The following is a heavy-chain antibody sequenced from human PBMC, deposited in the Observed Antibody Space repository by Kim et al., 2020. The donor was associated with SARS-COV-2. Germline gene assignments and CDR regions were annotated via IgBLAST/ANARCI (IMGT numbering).Heavy chain of an antibody. CDR3: AKDQRLPRGGFDY. D-gene: IGHD2-15*01. V-gene: IGHV3-23*01. Sequence: ADSVKGRFTISRDNSKNTLYLQMNSLRAEDTAVYYCAKDQRLPRGGFDYWGQGTLVTVSS. J-gene: IGHJ4*02.